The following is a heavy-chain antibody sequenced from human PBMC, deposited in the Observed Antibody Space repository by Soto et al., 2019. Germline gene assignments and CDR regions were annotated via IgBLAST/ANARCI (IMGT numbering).Heavy chain of an antibody. J-gene: IGHJ6*03. CDR3: ARVGGDLYYYYYYMDV. Sequence: GASVKVSCQASGYTFTSYGISWVRQAPGQGLEWMGWISAYNGNTNYAQKLQGRVTMTTDTSTSTAYMELRSLRSDDTAVYYCARVGGDLYYYYYYMDVWGKGTTVTVSS. D-gene: IGHD2-21*02. V-gene: IGHV1-18*01. CDR2: ISAYNGNT. CDR1: GYTFTSYG.